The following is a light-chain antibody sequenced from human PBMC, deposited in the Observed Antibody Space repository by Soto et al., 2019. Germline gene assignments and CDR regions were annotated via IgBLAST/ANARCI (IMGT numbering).Light chain of an antibody. J-gene: IGKJ1*01. CDR2: GAS. CDR3: QQYGSSPPT. Sequence: EIVLTQSPGTLSLSPGERATLSCRASQSVSSNYLAWYQRKPGQAPSLLIYGASNRDTGIPNRFSGSGSGTDFTLTITRLEPEDFVVYYCQQYGSSPPTFGQGTKVEI. CDR1: QSVSSNY. V-gene: IGKV3-20*01.